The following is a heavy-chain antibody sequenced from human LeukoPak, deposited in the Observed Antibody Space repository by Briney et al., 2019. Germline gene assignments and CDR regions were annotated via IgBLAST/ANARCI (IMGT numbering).Heavy chain of an antibody. CDR2: ISHSGTN. CDR3: ASLGTLRS. Sequence: SETLCLTCSVSGGSVSSSSYYWGWIRQPPGKGLEWIGGISHSGTNYNNPSLKSRVSISIDTSKNQFSVKLTSVTAADTAIYYCASLGTLRSWGQGTLVTVSS. J-gene: IGHJ5*02. V-gene: IGHV4-39*01. CDR1: GGSVSSSSYY. D-gene: IGHD7-27*01.